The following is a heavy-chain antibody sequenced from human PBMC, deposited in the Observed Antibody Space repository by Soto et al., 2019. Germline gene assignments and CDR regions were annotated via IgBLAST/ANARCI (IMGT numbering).Heavy chain of an antibody. CDR2: IYYSGST. J-gene: IGHJ6*02. CDR1: GGSISSSSYY. Sequence: SETLSLTCTVSGGSISSSSYYWGWIRQPPGKGLEWIGYIYYSGSTNYNPSLKSRVTISVDTSKNQFSLKLSSVTAADTAVYYCARNHGDYYGSGRYYYGMDVWGQGTTVTVSS. CDR3: ARNHGDYYGSGRYYYGMDV. D-gene: IGHD3-10*01. V-gene: IGHV4-61*05.